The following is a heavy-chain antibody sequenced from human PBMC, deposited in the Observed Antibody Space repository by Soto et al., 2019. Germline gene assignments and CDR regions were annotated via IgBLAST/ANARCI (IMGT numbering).Heavy chain of an antibody. J-gene: IGHJ4*02. Sequence: EVQLVESGGNLVQPGGSLRLSCAASGFTFTDYSLNWVRQAPGKGLEWLSYIHGSATIIYYADSVKDRFTISRDNGKNSLYLQMDNLRVEDTAVYYCARGGTTHDNTCDYWGQGTLVTVSS. CDR1: GFTFTDYS. V-gene: IGHV3-48*01. D-gene: IGHD3-16*01. CDR3: ARGGTTHDNTCDY. CDR2: IHGSATII.